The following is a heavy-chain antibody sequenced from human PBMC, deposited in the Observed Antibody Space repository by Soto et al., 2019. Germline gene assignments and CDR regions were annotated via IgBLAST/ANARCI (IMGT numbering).Heavy chain of an antibody. Sequence: QVQLVQSGAEVKKPGSSVKVSCKASGGTFSSYAISWVRQAPGQGLEWMGGIIPIFGTANYAQKFQGRVTITADESTSTAYMELSSLRSEDTAVYYCARDLAMRPWRGGQYYFDYWGQGTLVTVSS. CDR2: IIPIFGTA. CDR1: GGTFSSYA. J-gene: IGHJ4*02. V-gene: IGHV1-69*01. CDR3: ARDLAMRPWRGGQYYFDY. D-gene: IGHD2-2*01.